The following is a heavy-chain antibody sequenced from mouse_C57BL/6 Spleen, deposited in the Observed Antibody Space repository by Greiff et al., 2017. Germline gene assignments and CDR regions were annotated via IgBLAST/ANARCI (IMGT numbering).Heavy chain of an antibody. V-gene: IGHV1-52*01. CDR3: AVYPQDAMDY. D-gene: IGHD2-1*01. CDR1: GYTFTSYW. Sequence: VQLQQPGAELVRPGSSVKLSCKASGYTFTSYWMHWVKQRPIQGLEWIGNIDPSDSETHYNQKFKDKATLTVDKSSSTAYMQLSSLTSEDSAVYYCAVYPQDAMDYWGQGTSVTVSS. CDR2: IDPSDSET. J-gene: IGHJ4*01.